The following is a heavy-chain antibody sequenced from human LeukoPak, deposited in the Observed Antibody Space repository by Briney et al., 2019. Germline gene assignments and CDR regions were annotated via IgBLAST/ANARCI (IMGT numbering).Heavy chain of an antibody. CDR2: VSYSGNT. CDR1: GGSITSSPYY. Sequence: SETLSLTCTVSGGSITSSPYYWAWLRQPPGKGLEWIASVSYSGNTFYNPSLKSRVSISVDTSKNQFSLKLTSVTAADTAVYYCARDSSGNYPTHHLDYWGQGTLVTVSS. CDR3: ARDSSGNYPTHHLDY. V-gene: IGHV4-39*07. J-gene: IGHJ4*02. D-gene: IGHD1-26*01.